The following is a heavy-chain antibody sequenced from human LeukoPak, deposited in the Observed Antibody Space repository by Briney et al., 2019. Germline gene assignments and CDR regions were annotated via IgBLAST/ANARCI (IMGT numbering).Heavy chain of an antibody. CDR3: ARVMRGGPPDDAFDI. D-gene: IGHD2-15*01. CDR2: INPNSGGT. J-gene: IGHJ3*02. Sequence: GASVKVSCKASGYTFTGYYMHWVRQAPGQGLEWMGWINPNSGGTNYAQKFQGRVTMTRDTSISTAYMELSRLRSDDTAVYYCARVMRGGPPDDAFDIWGQGTMVTVSS. CDR1: GYTFTGYY. V-gene: IGHV1-2*02.